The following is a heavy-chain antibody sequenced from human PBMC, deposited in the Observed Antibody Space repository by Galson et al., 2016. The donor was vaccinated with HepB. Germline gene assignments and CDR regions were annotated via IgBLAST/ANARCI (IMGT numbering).Heavy chain of an antibody. CDR1: GVTVSNNY. D-gene: IGHD3/OR15-3a*01. CDR2: IYSGGET. J-gene: IGHJ4*02. CDR3: ARDTWTWN. Sequence: SLRLSCAASGVTVSNNYMSWVRQAPGRGLEWVSVIYSGGETYYADSVKGRFTISRDNSKNTVFLQMNSLRAEDTAVYYCARDTWTWNGGQGTLVTFSS. V-gene: IGHV3-66*01.